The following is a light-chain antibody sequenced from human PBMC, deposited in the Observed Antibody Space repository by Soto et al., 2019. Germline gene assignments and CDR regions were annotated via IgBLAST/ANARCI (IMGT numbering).Light chain of an antibody. CDR3: QTWGTGSGV. CDR2: LNSDGSH. J-gene: IGLJ3*02. V-gene: IGLV4-69*01. Sequence: QSVLTQSPSASASLGASVKLTCTLSSGHSSYAIAWHQQQPEKGPRYLMKLNSDGSHSKGDGIPDRFSVSSSGAERYLTISSLQSEDEYDYYCQTWGTGSGVFGGGTKLTVL. CDR1: SGHSSYA.